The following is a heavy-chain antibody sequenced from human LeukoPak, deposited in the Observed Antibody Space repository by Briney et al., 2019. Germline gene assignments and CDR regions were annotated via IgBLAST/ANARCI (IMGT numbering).Heavy chain of an antibody. V-gene: IGHV3-30*04. CDR1: GFTFSSYA. J-gene: IGHJ4*02. CDR2: ISYDGSNK. Sequence: GGSLRLSCAASGFTFSSYAMHWVRQAPGKGLEWVAVISYDGSNKYYADSVKGRFTISRDNSKNTLYLQMNSLRAEDTAVYYCARDPRPFLEWLYFDYWGQGTLVAVSS. D-gene: IGHD3-3*02. CDR3: ARDPRPFLEWLYFDY.